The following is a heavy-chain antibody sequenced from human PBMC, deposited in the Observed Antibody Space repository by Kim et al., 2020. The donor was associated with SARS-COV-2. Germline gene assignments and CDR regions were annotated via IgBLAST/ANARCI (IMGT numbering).Heavy chain of an antibody. V-gene: IGHV3-30*04. Sequence: GGSLRLSCAASGFTFSSYAMHWVRQAPGKGLEWVAVISYDGSNKYYADSVKGRFTISRDNSKNTLYLQMNSLRAEDTAVYYCARDLFSGSGVFDYWGQGTLVTVSS. CDR3: ARDLFSGSGVFDY. CDR2: ISYDGSNK. D-gene: IGHD3-10*02. J-gene: IGHJ4*02. CDR1: GFTFSSYA.